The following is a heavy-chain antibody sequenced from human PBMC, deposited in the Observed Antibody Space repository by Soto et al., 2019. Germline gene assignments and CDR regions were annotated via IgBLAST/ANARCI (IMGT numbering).Heavy chain of an antibody. J-gene: IGHJ6*02. CDR1: GGSISSYY. D-gene: IGHD6-6*01. V-gene: IGHV3-23*01. CDR3: AKDLIEGGDSSSSGTWRDYYYYGMDV. Sequence: PSETLSLTCTVSGGSISSYYWSWVRQAPGKGLEWVSAISGSGGSTYYADSVKGRFTISRDNSKNTLYLQMNSLRAEDTAVYYCAKDLIEGGDSSSSGTWRDYYYYGMDVWGQGTTVTVSS. CDR2: ISGSGGST.